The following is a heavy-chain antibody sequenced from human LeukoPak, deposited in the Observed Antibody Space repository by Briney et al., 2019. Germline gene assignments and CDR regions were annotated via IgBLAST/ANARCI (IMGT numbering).Heavy chain of an antibody. CDR2: FYPGDSDT. J-gene: IGHJ4*02. CDR1: AYSFTSYW. Sequence: GESLKISCKGSAYSFTSYWIGWVRQMPGKGLEWTGIFYPGDSDTRYSPSFQGQVAISADKSISTAYLQWSSLKASDTAMYYCARHRVDVVVPAAMDYWGQGTLVTDSS. D-gene: IGHD2-2*01. CDR3: ARHRVDVVVPAAMDY. V-gene: IGHV5-51*01.